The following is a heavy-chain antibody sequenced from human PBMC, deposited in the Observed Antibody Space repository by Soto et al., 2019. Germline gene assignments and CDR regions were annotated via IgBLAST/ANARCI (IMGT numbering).Heavy chain of an antibody. CDR2: IYSGGST. CDR1: GFTVSSNY. J-gene: IGHJ4*02. CDR3: ARERYSYGYDY. Sequence: QPGGSLRLSCAASGFTVSSNYMSWVRQAPGKGLEWVSVIYSGGSTYYADSVKGRFTISRDNSKNTLYLQMNSLRAGDTAVYYCARERYSYGYDYWGQGTLVTVSS. V-gene: IGHV3-53*01. D-gene: IGHD5-18*01.